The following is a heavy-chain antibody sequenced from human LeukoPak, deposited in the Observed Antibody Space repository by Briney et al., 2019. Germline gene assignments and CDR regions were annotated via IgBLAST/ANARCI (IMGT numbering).Heavy chain of an antibody. CDR1: GYTFTTYD. CDR2: MNPNSGNT. D-gene: IGHD4-11*01. CDR3: ARGIRRNINYWFDP. Sequence: GASVKVSCKASGYTFTTYDINWVRQATGQGLEWMEWMNPNSGNTGYAQKFQGRVTITRNTSINTAYMELSSLRFEDTAVYYCARGIRRNINYWFDPWGQGTLVTVSS. J-gene: IGHJ5*02. V-gene: IGHV1-8*03.